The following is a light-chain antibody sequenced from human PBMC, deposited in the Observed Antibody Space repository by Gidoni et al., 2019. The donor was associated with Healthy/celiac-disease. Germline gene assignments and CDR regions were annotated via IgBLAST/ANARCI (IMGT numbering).Light chain of an antibody. CDR1: QSVSSY. CDR3: QQRSNWPPLT. V-gene: IGKV3-11*01. Sequence: IVLTQSPATLSLSPGQRATLSCRASQSVSSYLAWYQQKPGQAPRLLIYDASNRATGIPARFSGSGSGTDFTLTISSLEPEDFAVYYCQQRSNWPPLTFXGXTQVEIK. J-gene: IGKJ4*01. CDR2: DAS.